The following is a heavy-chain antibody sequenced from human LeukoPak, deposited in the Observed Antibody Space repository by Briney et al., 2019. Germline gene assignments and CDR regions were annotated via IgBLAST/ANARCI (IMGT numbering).Heavy chain of an antibody. V-gene: IGHV3-53*01. D-gene: IGHD2-21*02. CDR2: IYSGGNT. Sequence: GGSLRPSCAASGFSVSNTYMSWVRQAPGKGLEWVSIIYSGGNTYYADSVKGRFTISRDNSKNTLYLQMNRLRPEDTAVYYCARGTVTAPDYWGQGTLVTVSS. CDR3: ARGTVTAPDY. CDR1: GFSVSNTY. J-gene: IGHJ4*02.